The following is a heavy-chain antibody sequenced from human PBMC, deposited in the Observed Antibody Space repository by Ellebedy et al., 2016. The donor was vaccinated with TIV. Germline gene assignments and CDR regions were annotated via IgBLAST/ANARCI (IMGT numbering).Heavy chain of an antibody. CDR3: ASLTDVWSSYKRLDP. J-gene: IGHJ5*02. D-gene: IGHD3-3*01. CDR2: ISGSSSYT. Sequence: GESLKISXAASGFIFSDYYMIWIRQAPGKGLEWVSFISGSSSYTNYADSVKGRFTISRDNAKNYVFLQMTSLRGDDTAVYYCASLTDVWSSYKRLDPWGQGTLVTVSS. CDR1: GFIFSDYY. V-gene: IGHV3-11*06.